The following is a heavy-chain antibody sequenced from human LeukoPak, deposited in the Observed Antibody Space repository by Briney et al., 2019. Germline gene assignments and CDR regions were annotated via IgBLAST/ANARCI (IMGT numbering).Heavy chain of an antibody. D-gene: IGHD3-22*01. CDR2: ISYDGSNK. Sequence: PGGSLRLSCAASGFTFSSYGMHWVRQAPGKGLEWVAVISYDGSNKYYADSVKGRFTISRDNSKNTLYLQMNSLRAEDTAVYYCARYYYYDSSGYLDYWGQGTLVTVSS. V-gene: IGHV3-30*03. CDR3: ARYYYYDSSGYLDY. J-gene: IGHJ4*02. CDR1: GFTFSSYG.